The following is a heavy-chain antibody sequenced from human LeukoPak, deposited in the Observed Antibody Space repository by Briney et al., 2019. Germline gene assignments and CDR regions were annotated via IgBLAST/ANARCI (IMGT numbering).Heavy chain of an antibody. D-gene: IGHD2-2*01. Sequence: PGGSLRLSCAASGFTFSTYAMSWVRQAPGKGLEWVSGINGSGGNTYYADSVKGRFTISRDNSKNTLYLQMSSLRAEDTAVYYCAKTMGYCSTTSCSAYFDYWGQGTLVTVSS. J-gene: IGHJ4*02. CDR2: INGSGGNT. CDR1: GFTFSTYA. V-gene: IGHV3-23*01. CDR3: AKTMGYCSTTSCSAYFDY.